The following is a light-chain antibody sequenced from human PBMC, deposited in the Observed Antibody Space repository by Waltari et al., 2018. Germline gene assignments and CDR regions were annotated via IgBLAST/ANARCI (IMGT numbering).Light chain of an antibody. CDR3: QSYDTRLGAWV. J-gene: IGLJ3*02. CDR1: SSNIGAGYD. Sequence: QSVLTQPPSVSGAPGQRVTISCTGSSSNIGAGYDVHWYQHLPGTAPKLLIYGNTNRPSGVPDQFSGSKSCTSASLVITGLQAEDEANYYCQSYDTRLGAWVFGGGTKLTVL. CDR2: GNT. V-gene: IGLV1-40*01.